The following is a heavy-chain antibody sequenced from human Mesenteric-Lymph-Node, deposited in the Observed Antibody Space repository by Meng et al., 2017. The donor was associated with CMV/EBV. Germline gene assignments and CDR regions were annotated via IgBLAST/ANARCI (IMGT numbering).Heavy chain of an antibody. Sequence: SETLSLTCTVSGGSISSSSYYWGWIRQPPGKGLEWIGSIYYSGSTYYNPSLKSRVTISVDTSKNQFSLKLSSVTAADTAVYYCARLRSDWYFDLWGRGTLVTVSS. CDR1: GGSISSSSYY. CDR2: IYYSGST. CDR3: ARLRSDWYFDL. J-gene: IGHJ2*01. D-gene: IGHD5-12*01. V-gene: IGHV4-39*07.